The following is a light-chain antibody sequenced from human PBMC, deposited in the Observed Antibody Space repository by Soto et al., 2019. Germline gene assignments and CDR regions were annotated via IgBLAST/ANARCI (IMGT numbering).Light chain of an antibody. Sequence: PCRATVYISAVAVASLSCRASQSVRSNLAWYQQKPGQAPRLLIYGASARATGIPAWFSGRGSETGLPSRHCGLKSVEISVDYCQQGGTVSRGTKVDIK. CDR2: GAS. CDR1: QSVRSN. V-gene: IGKV3-15*01. CDR3: QQGGT. J-gene: IGKJ1*01.